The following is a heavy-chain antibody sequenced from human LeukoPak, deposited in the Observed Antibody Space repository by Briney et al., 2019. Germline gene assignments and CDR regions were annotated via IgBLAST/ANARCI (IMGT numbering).Heavy chain of an antibody. Sequence: PGGSLRLSCAASGFTFTSHAVSWVRQAPGKGLKWTSAISGSGDSTYYAGSVKGRFTISRDNSRNTVYLQMNSLRAEDTAVYYCARDFWDDFEYFDLWGRGALVTVSS. V-gene: IGHV3-23*01. J-gene: IGHJ2*01. CDR2: ISGSGDST. CDR3: ARDFWDDFEYFDL. D-gene: IGHD3-3*01. CDR1: GFTFTSHA.